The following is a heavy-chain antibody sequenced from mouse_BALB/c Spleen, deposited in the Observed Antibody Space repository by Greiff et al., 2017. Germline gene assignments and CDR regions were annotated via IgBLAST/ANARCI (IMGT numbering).Heavy chain of an antibody. J-gene: IGHJ1*01. CDR3: ARDGYYWYFDV. CDR1: GFTFSSYA. D-gene: IGHD2-2*01. V-gene: IGHV5-6-5*01. CDR2: ISSGGST. Sequence: EVKLVESGGSLVKPGGSLKLSCAASGFTFSSYAMSWVRQTPEKRLEWVASISSGGSTYYPDSVKGRFTISRDNARNILYLQMSSLRSEDTAMYYCARDGYYWYFDVWGAGTTVTVSS.